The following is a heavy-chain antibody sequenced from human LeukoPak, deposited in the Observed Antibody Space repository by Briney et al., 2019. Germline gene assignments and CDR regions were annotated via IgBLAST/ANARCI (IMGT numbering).Heavy chain of an antibody. CDR3: ARDRIIYGDYGDAFDI. CDR1: GFTFSTYS. Sequence: PGGSLRLSCAASGFTFSTYSMNWVRQTPGKGLEWASSITSSSVYIYYADSVKGRFTISRDNAKYSLYLQMNSLRAEDTAVYYCARDRIIYGDYGDAFDIWGQGTMVTVSS. V-gene: IGHV3-21*01. J-gene: IGHJ3*02. D-gene: IGHD4-17*01. CDR2: ITSSSVYI.